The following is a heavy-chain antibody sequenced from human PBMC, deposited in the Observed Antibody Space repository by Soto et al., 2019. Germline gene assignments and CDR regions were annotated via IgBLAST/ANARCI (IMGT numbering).Heavy chain of an antibody. J-gene: IGHJ4*02. CDR2: MNPNSGNT. D-gene: IGHD4-17*01. V-gene: IGHV1-8*01. Sequence: GASVKVSCKASGYTFTRYDINCVRQATGQGLEWMGWMNPNSGNTGYAQKFQGRVTMTRNTSISTAYMELSSLRSEDTAVYYCAREGSTVTTGADYWGQGTLVTVSS. CDR3: AREGSTVTTGADY. CDR1: GYTFTRYD.